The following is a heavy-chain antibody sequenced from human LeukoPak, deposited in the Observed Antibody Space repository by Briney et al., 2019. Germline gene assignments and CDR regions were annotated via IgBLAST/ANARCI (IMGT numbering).Heavy chain of an antibody. CDR1: GFTFSSYW. D-gene: IGHD3-3*01. V-gene: IGHV3-7*01. CDR2: INQDGSEK. J-gene: IGHJ4*02. Sequence: GGSLRLSCAASGFTFSSYWMSWVRQAPGKGLEWVANINQDGSEKYYVDSVKGRFTISRDNAKNSLNLQMNSLRAEDTAVYYCARVTYYDFWSGYDFWGQGTLVTVSS. CDR3: ARVTYYDFWSGYDF.